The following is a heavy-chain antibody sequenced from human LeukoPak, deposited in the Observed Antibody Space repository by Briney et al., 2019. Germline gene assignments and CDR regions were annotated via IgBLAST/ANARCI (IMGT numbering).Heavy chain of an antibody. J-gene: IGHJ4*02. CDR2: INQDASEK. D-gene: IGHD3-10*01. CDR3: ASYYYGSGTSLGY. CDR1: GLTFSGYW. Sequence: AGGSLRLSCVVSGLTFSGYWVTWVRQAPGKGLEWVANINQDASEKYYVESVKGRFAISRDNAKNSLYLQMNSPRAEDTAVYYCASYYYGSGTSLGYWGQGTLVTVSS. V-gene: IGHV3-7*01.